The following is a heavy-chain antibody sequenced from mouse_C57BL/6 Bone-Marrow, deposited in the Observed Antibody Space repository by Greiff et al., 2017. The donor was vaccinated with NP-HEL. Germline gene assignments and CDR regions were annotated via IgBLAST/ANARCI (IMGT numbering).Heavy chain of an antibody. CDR1: GYTFTSYW. CDR2: IYPGSGST. J-gene: IGHJ3*01. D-gene: IGHD1-1*01. CDR3: ARGFTTVVAKAC. Sequence: QVQLQQPGAELVKPGASVKMSCKASGYTFTSYWITWVKQRPGQGLEWIGDIYPGSGSTNYNEKFKSKATLTVDTSSSTAYMQLSSLTSEDSAVYYCARGFTTVVAKACWGQGTLVTVSA. V-gene: IGHV1-55*01.